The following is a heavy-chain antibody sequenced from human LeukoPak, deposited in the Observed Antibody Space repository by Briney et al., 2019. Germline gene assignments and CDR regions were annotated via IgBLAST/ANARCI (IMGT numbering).Heavy chain of an antibody. CDR2: MNPNSGNT. D-gene: IGHD6-6*01. Sequence: PMASVKVSCKASGCTFTSYDINWVRQATGQGLEWMGWMNPNSGNTGYAQKLQGRVTMTTDTSTSTAYMELRSLRSDDTAVYYCARDHEYSSSGILGYWGQGTLVTVSS. CDR3: ARDHEYSSSGILGY. V-gene: IGHV1-8*01. J-gene: IGHJ4*02. CDR1: GCTFTSYD.